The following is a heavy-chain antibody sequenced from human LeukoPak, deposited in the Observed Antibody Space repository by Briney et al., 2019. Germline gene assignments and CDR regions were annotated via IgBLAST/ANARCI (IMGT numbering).Heavy chain of an antibody. CDR3: ATMPPRGGRRDTPDY. Sequence: ASVKVSCKASGYTFTHHDINWVRQATGQGLQWMGWVNPNSGNIGYAQKLQGRNTMTWDTSISTAYLELSSLRSEDTAIYYCATMPPRGGRRDTPDYWGQGTLVTVSS. J-gene: IGHJ4*02. CDR1: GYTFTHHD. CDR2: VNPNSGNI. V-gene: IGHV1-8*01. D-gene: IGHD3-16*01.